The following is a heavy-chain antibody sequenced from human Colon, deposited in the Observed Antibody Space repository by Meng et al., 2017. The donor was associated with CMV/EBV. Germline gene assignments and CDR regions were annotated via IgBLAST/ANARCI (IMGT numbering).Heavy chain of an antibody. CDR2: IKEDGTEE. CDR3: ARMDCSSPSCYTYGLDV. J-gene: IGHJ6*02. Sequence: GESLKISCAASGFTFSSFAMTWVRQAPGKGLQWVANIKEDGTEEHYVESVKGRFTISRDNVKKSLYLQMNSLRAEDTAKYYCARMDCSSPSCYTYGLDVWGRGTTVTVSS. CDR1: GFTFSSFA. D-gene: IGHD2-2*02. V-gene: IGHV3-7*01.